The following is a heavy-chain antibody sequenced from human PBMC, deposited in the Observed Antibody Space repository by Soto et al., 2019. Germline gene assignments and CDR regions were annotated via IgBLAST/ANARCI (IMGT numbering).Heavy chain of an antibody. CDR1: GFTFSNYW. V-gene: IGHV3-7*01. D-gene: IGHD6-19*01. J-gene: IGHJ4*02. CDR3: ARDEGGGWYLDTY. Sequence: EVHLVESGGGLVQPGGSLRLSCAASGFTFSNYWMSWVRQAPGKGLEWVANIKRDGSEKYYVDSVKGRFTISRDNAKNSLYLQMNSLRAEDTAVYYCARDEGGGWYLDTYWGQGTLVTVSS. CDR2: IKRDGSEK.